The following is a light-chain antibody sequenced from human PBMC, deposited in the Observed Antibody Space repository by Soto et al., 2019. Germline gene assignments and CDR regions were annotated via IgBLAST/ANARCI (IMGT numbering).Light chain of an antibody. J-gene: IGLJ2*01. CDR1: SSDVGGYNY. CDR2: EVS. CDR3: SSYTSSSTRV. V-gene: IGLV2-14*01. Sequence: QSVLTQPASVSGSPGQSITISCTGTSSDVGGYNYVSWYQQHPGKVPKLIIYEVSNRPSGISNRFSGSKSGNTASLTISGLQDEDEADYYCSSYTSSSTRVFGGGTKLTVL.